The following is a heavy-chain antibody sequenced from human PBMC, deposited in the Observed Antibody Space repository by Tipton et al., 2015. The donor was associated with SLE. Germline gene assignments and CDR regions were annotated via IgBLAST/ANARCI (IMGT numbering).Heavy chain of an antibody. Sequence: QLVQSGAAVKKPGASVKVSCKASGYTFTSYDINWVRQATGQGLEWMGWMNPNSGNTGYAQKFQGRVTMTRNTSISTAYMELSSLRSEDTSVYYCASQTLVAVADDVWGQGTTVTVSS. V-gene: IGHV1-8*01. CDR3: ASQTLVAVADDV. J-gene: IGHJ6*02. D-gene: IGHD6-19*01. CDR2: MNPNSGNT. CDR1: GYTFTSYD.